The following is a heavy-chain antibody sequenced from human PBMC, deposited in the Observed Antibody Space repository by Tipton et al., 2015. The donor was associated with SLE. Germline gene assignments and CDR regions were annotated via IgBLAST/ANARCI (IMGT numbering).Heavy chain of an antibody. CDR3: ARHRDSGDYCFGF. CDR1: GDSIRSSPYY. CDR2: IYYTGST. Sequence: TLSLTCTVSGDSIRSSPYYWGWIRQPPGKGLEWIGSIYYTGSTYYNPPLRSRLSISVDTSENQFSLKLSSVTAADTAVYYCARHRDSGDYCFGFWGQGTLVTVSS. V-gene: IGHV4-39*01. J-gene: IGHJ4*02. D-gene: IGHD3-22*01.